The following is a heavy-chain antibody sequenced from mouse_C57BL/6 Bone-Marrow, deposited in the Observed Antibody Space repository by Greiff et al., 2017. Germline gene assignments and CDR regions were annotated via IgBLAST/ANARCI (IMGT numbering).Heavy chain of an antibody. V-gene: IGHV1-54*01. Sequence: QVQLQQSGAELVRPGTSVKVSCKASGYAFTNYLIEWVKQRPGQGLEWIGVINPGSGGTNYNEKFKGKATLPADESSSTAYMQLSSLTSGDSAFYFCAREGVVGYAMDYWGQGTSVTVSS. J-gene: IGHJ4*01. CDR1: GYAFTNYL. CDR2: INPGSGGT. D-gene: IGHD1-1*01. CDR3: AREGVVGYAMDY.